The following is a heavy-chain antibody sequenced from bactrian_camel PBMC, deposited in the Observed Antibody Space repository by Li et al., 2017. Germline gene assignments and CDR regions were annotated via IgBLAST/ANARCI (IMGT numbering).Heavy chain of an antibody. V-gene: IGHV3S10*01. J-gene: IGHJ6*01. CDR2: VESDGTT. Sequence: DVQLVESGGGSVQAGGSLRLSCVVSGYTRWSVNMAWFRQAPGKEREAVAGVESDGTTIYADSVKDRFTISKDNAKNTVYLQMNSLKPEDTAMYYCAARGPYCYTKLSVADFTYWGQGTQVTIS. CDR1: GYTRWSVN. CDR3: AARGPYCYTKLSVADFTY. D-gene: IGHD2*01.